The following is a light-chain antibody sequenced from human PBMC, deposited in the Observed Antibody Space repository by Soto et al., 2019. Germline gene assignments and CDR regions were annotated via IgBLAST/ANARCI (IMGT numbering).Light chain of an antibody. Sequence: ENVLTQSPGTLSLSPGERVTLSCRASQSVSSSYLAWYQQKPGQAPRLLIYGASSRATGIPERFSGSGSGTDFTLTISRLEPEDFAVYYCQQYGSSGTFGQGTKVDNK. CDR2: GAS. J-gene: IGKJ1*01. CDR1: QSVSSSY. CDR3: QQYGSSGT. V-gene: IGKV3-20*01.